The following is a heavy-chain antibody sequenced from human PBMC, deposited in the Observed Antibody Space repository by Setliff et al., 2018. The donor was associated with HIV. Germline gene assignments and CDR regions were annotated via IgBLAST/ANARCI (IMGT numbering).Heavy chain of an antibody. CDR1: GYSFTSYW. J-gene: IGHJ4*02. D-gene: IGHD3-10*01. CDR3: ATMIRGVPMDY. CDR2: IYPDDSDT. V-gene: IGHV5-51*01. Sequence: GESLKISCKGSGYSFTSYWVAWVRQMPGKGLEWMGIIYPDDSDTRYSPSFQGQVIISADTSINTAFLEWRSLKASDTAMYYCATMIRGVPMDYWGQGTLVTVSS.